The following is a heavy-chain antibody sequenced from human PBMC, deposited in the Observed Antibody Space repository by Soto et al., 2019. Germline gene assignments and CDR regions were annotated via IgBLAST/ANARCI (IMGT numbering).Heavy chain of an antibody. CDR2: IYHSGST. CDR3: ARVVGGYYYGMDV. D-gene: IGHD2-2*01. Sequence: QVQLQESGPGLVKPSGTLSLTCAVSGGSISSSNWWSWVRQPPGKGLEWIGEIYHSGSTNYNPSLTSRVTILVDKSKNQLSLKLSSVTAADTAVYYCARVVGGYYYGMDVWGQGTTVTVSS. CDR1: GGSISSSNW. V-gene: IGHV4-4*02. J-gene: IGHJ6*02.